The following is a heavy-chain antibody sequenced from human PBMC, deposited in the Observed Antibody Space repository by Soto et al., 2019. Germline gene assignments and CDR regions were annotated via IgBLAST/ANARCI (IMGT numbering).Heavy chain of an antibody. Sequence: GASVKVSCKASGGTFSSYAISWVRQAPGQGLEWMGGIIPIFGTANYAQKFQGRVTITADESTSTAYMELSSLRSEDTAVYYCARPRYDSSGYYPNFDYWGQGTLVTVSS. CDR2: IIPIFGTA. V-gene: IGHV1-69*13. CDR1: GGTFSSYA. CDR3: ARPRYDSSGYYPNFDY. J-gene: IGHJ4*02. D-gene: IGHD3-22*01.